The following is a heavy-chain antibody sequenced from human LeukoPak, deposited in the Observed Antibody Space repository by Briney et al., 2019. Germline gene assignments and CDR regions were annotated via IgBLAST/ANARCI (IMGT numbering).Heavy chain of an antibody. D-gene: IGHD1-26*01. CDR1: GFTFDDYG. CDR2: INWNGGST. J-gene: IGHJ4*02. CDR3: ASGGIYYGAAFDF. Sequence: SGGSLRLSCAASGFTFDDYGTSWVRQAPGKGLEWVSGINWNGGSTGYADSVKGRFTISRDNAKNSLYLQMNSLRAEDTALYYCASGGIYYGAAFDFWGQGTLVTVSS. V-gene: IGHV3-20*04.